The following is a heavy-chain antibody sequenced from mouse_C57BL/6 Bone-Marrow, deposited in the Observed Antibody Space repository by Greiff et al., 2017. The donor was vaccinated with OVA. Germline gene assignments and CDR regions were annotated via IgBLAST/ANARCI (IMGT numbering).Heavy chain of an antibody. Sequence: VKLQQSGAELMKPGASVKLSCKATGYTFTGYWIEWVKQRPGHGLEWIGEILPGSGSTNYNEKFKGKATFTADTSSNTAYMQLSSLTSEDSAVYFCARVRSYYGSSRHWYFDVWGTGTTVTVSS. J-gene: IGHJ1*03. V-gene: IGHV1-9*01. CDR3: ARVRSYYGSSRHWYFDV. D-gene: IGHD1-1*01. CDR2: ILPGSGST. CDR1: GYTFTGYW.